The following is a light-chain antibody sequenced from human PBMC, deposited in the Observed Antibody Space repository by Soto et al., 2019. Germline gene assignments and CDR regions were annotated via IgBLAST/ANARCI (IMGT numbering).Light chain of an antibody. J-gene: IGKJ4*01. Sequence: IVLTKSPATLSVSPGERATLSCRASQGVGSNLAWYQQRPGQAPRLLIYDASTRATGIPDRFSGGGSGTEFTLTISSLQSDDFAVYYCQHFNIWPHMPTFGGGTKLEIK. CDR1: QGVGSN. CDR3: QHFNIWPHMPT. V-gene: IGKV3-15*01. CDR2: DAS.